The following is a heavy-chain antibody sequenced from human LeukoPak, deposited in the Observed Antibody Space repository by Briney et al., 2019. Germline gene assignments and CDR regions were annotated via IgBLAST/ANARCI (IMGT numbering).Heavy chain of an antibody. D-gene: IGHD6-19*01. CDR3: AREWLIVVTGTGHLDY. CDR2: IIPNTGGT. J-gene: IGHJ4*02. V-gene: IGHV1-2*02. CDR1: GYSFSGFY. Sequence: ASVKVSCKASGYSFSGFYMHWVRQAPGQGLEWMGCIIPNTGGTNYAQKFQGRVTMTRDTTISTAYMELSSLRSDDTAVYYCAREWLIVVTGTGHLDYWGQGTLVTVSS.